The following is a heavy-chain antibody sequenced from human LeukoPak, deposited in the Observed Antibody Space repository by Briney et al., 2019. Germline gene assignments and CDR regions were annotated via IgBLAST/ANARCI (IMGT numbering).Heavy chain of an antibody. CDR1: GFTFSSYA. D-gene: IGHD3-3*01. J-gene: IGHJ4*02. V-gene: IGHV3-23*01. CDR2: ISGSGGST. CDR3: AKVSDFWSGYYDY. Sequence: PGRSLRLSCAASGFTFSSYAMHWVRQAPGKGLEWVSAISGSGGSTYYADSVKGRFTISRDNTKNTLYLQMNSLRAEDTAVYYCAKVSDFWSGYYDYWGQGTLVTVSS.